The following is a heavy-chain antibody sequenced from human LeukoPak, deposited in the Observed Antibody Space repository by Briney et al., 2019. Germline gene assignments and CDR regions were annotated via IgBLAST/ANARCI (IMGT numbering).Heavy chain of an antibody. Sequence: PSETLSLTCAVSGYSISSGYYWGWIRQPPGKGLEWIGSIYHSGSTYYNPSLKSRVTISVDTSKNQLSLKLSSVTAADTAVYYCASADGTVADYWGQGTLVTVSS. V-gene: IGHV4-38-2*01. D-gene: IGHD4-17*01. CDR1: GYSISSGYY. CDR3: ASADGTVADY. J-gene: IGHJ4*02. CDR2: IYHSGST.